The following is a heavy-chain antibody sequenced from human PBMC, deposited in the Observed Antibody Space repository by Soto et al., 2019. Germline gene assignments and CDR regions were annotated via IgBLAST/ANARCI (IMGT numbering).Heavy chain of an antibody. V-gene: IGHV3-15*01. CDR2: IKSKTDGGTK. CDR3: TTDDDSGGHYYYFDY. J-gene: IGHJ4*02. D-gene: IGHD3-22*01. CDR1: GFTFSNAW. Sequence: GGSLRLSCAASGFTFSNAWMSWVRQAPGKGLEWVGRIKSKTDGGTKDYAAPGKGRFTIASYDTKITLYLQMNSLKTEAAAVYSCTTDDDSGGHYYYFDYWGQGTLVTVSS.